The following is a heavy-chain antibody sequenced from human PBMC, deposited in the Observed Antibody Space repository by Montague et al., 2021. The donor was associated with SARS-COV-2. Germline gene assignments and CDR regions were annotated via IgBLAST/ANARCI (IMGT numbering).Heavy chain of an antibody. V-gene: IGHV4-31*02. CDR1: GFTFSSYS. Sequence: LRLSCAASGFTFSSYSMNWVRQHPGKGLEWIGYIYYSGSTYYNPSLKSRVTISVDTSKNQFSLKLSSVTAADTAVYYCARANGRITIFGVVIILEFDXWGQGTLVTASS. CDR2: IYYSGST. CDR3: ARANGRITIFGVVIILEFDX. D-gene: IGHD3-3*01. J-gene: IGHJ4*02.